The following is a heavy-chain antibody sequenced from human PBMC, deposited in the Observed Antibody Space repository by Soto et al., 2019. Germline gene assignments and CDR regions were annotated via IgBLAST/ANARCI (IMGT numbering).Heavy chain of an antibody. D-gene: IGHD2-2*01. V-gene: IGHV3-21*01. CDR3: ARVARTRANWFDP. CDR2: ISSSSSYI. CDR1: GFTFSSYS. Sequence: GGSLRLSCAASGFTFSSYSMNWVRQAPGKGLEWVSSISSSSSYIYYADSVKGRFTISRDNAKNSLYLQMNSLRAEDTAVYYCARVARTRANWFDPWGQGTLVTVSS. J-gene: IGHJ5*02.